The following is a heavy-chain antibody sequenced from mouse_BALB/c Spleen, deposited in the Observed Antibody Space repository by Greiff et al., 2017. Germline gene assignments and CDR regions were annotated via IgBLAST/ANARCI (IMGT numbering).Heavy chain of an antibody. J-gene: IGHJ2*01. Sequence: EVMLVESGGGLVQPGGSRKLSCAASGFTFSSFGMHWVRQAPEKGLEWVAYISSGSSTIYYADTVKGRFTISRDNPKNTLFLQMTSLRSEDTAMYDCAREGVDYWGQGTTLTVSS. CDR2: ISSGSSTI. CDR3: AREGVDY. CDR1: GFTFSSFG. V-gene: IGHV5-17*02.